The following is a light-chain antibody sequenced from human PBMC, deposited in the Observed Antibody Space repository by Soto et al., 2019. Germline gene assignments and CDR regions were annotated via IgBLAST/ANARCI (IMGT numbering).Light chain of an antibody. CDR1: QSVSSN. J-gene: IGKJ2*01. Sequence: MVMTQSPATPSVSPGERATPSCRASQSVSSNLAWYQQKPGQAPRLLIYAASARATGIPARFSGSGSGTDFTLTISSLQSEDFAVYYCQQYNNWPYTFGQGTKVDI. V-gene: IGKV3-15*01. CDR2: AAS. CDR3: QQYNNWPYT.